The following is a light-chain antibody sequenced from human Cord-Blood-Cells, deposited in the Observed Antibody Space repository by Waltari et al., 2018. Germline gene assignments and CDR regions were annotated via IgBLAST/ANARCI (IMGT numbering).Light chain of an antibody. CDR3: QQLGT. J-gene: IGKJ1*01. CDR1: QSVSSSY. V-gene: IGKV3-20*01. CDR2: GAS. Sequence: EILLTQSPGTLSLSPGERATLSCRASQSVSSSYLAWYQQKPGQASRLLIYGASSRATGIPDRFSGSGSGTDFTLTISRLEPEDFAVYYCQQLGTFGQGTKVEIK.